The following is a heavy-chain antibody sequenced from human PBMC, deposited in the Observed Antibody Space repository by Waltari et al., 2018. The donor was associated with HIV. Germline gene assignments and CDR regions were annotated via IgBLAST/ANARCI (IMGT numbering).Heavy chain of an antibody. V-gene: IGHV1-69*01. J-gene: IGHJ6*02. CDR1: GGTFSSYA. CDR3: ARGAVAGPYYYYGMDV. CDR2: IIPIFGTA. D-gene: IGHD6-19*01. Sequence: QVQLVQSGAEVKKTGSSVKVSCKASGGTFSSYAISWVRQAPGQGLEWMGGIIPIFGTANYAQKFQGRVTITADESTSTAYMELSSLRSEDTAVYYCARGAVAGPYYYYGMDVWGQGTTVTVSS.